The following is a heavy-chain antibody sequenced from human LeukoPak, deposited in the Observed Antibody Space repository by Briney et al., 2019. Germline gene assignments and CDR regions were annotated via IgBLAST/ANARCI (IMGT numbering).Heavy chain of an antibody. V-gene: IGHV1-18*01. D-gene: IGHD5-18*01. CDR1: GYTFSNYG. J-gene: IGHJ4*02. CDR2: ISAYNGNT. Sequence: ASVKVSCKASGYTFSNYGLSWVRQAPGQGLEWMGRISAYNGNTSYVQKFQGRVTMTTDTSTNTAYMELRSLRSDDTAVYYCARSATHRLAWTARSVWLPLDYWGQGTLVTVSS. CDR3: ARSATHRLAWTARSVWLPLDY.